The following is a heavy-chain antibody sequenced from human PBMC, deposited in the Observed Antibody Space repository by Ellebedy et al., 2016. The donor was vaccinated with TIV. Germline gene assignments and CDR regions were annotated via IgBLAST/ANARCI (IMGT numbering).Heavy chain of an antibody. V-gene: IGHV1-46*01. CDR1: GYTFTSYY. D-gene: IGHD3-10*01. CDR2: INPSGGST. J-gene: IGHJ4*02. CDR3: ITDGSGNTAVY. Sequence: ASVKVSCKASGYTFTSYYMHWVRQAPGQGLEWMGIINPSGGSTSYAQKFQGRVTMTEDTSTDTAYMELSSLRSEDTAVYYCITDGSGNTAVYWGQGTLVTVSS.